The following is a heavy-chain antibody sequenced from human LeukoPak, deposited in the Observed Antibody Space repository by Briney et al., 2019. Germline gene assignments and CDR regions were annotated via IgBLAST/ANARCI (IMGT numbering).Heavy chain of an antibody. CDR1: GFTFSSYA. V-gene: IGHV3-30-3*01. J-gene: IGHJ4*02. CDR3: ARGTRGYSRIEN. Sequence: PGRSLRLSCAAPGFTFSSYAMHWVRQAPGKGLEWVAVISYDGSNKYYADSVKGRFTISRDNSKNTLYLQMNSLRAEDTAVYYCARGTRGYSRIENWGQGTLVTVSS. D-gene: IGHD5-18*01. CDR2: ISYDGSNK.